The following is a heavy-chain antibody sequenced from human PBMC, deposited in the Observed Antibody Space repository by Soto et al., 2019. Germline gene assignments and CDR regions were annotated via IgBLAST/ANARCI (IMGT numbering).Heavy chain of an antibody. CDR2: IYYSGST. V-gene: IGHV4-59*08. Sequence: QVQLQESGPGLVKPSETLSLTCTVSGGSISSYYWSRIRQPPGKGLEWIGYIYYSGSTNYNPSLKSRVTISVDTSKNQFSLKVSSVTAADTAVYYCARRYGRDFDYWGQGTLVTVSS. CDR1: GGSISSYY. CDR3: ARRYGRDFDY. J-gene: IGHJ4*02. D-gene: IGHD4-17*01.